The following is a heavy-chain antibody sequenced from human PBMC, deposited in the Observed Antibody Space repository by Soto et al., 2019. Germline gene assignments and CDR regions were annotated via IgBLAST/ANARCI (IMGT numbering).Heavy chain of an antibody. V-gene: IGHV3-7*04. J-gene: IGHJ4*02. CDR2: INQDGREK. Sequence: SLRLSCTASGFTFSSHWMSWVRQAPGKGLEWVANINQDGREKYYVDSVKGRFTISRDNAKNSLYLQMNSLRAEDTAVYYCARDHPTPGLYFDYWGQGTLVTVSS. D-gene: IGHD2-2*02. CDR1: GFTFSSHW. CDR3: ARDHPTPGLYFDY.